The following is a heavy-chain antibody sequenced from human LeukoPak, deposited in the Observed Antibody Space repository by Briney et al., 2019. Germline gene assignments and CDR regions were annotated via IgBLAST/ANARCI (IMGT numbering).Heavy chain of an antibody. Sequence: GSLRLSCTASGFSFSSYNINWVRQTPGKGLEWIGEVNHSGYTNMNPSLKSRVTISVDTSKNQFSLMMTSVTAADTAVYFCARMTTGHDYWGQGILVTVSS. CDR1: GFSFSSYN. CDR2: VNHSGYT. J-gene: IGHJ4*02. D-gene: IGHD4-17*01. V-gene: IGHV4-34*01. CDR3: ARMTTGHDY.